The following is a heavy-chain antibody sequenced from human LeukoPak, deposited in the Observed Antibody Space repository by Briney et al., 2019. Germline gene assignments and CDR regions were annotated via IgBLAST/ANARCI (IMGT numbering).Heavy chain of an antibody. CDR3: ARVSPYCSSTSCRDY. J-gene: IGHJ4*02. CDR2: INHSGST. Sequence: SETLSLTCAVYGGSFSGYYWSWIRQPPGKGLEWTGEINHSGSTNYNPSLKSRVNISVDTSKNQFSLKLSSVTAADTAVYYCARVSPYCSSTSCRDYWGQGTLVTVSS. V-gene: IGHV4-34*01. D-gene: IGHD2-2*01. CDR1: GGSFSGYY.